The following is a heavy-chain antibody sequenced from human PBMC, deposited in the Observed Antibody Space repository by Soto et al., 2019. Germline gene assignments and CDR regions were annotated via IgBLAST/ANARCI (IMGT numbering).Heavy chain of an antibody. Sequence: LRLSCAASGFTFSSYSMNWVRQAPGKGLEWVSSISSSSSYIYYADSVKGRFTISRDNAKNSLYLQMNSLRAEDTAVYYCARDRITIFGVVIISDQNWFDPWGQGTLVTVSS. CDR2: ISSSSSYI. CDR3: ARDRITIFGVVIISDQNWFDP. V-gene: IGHV3-21*01. CDR1: GFTFSSYS. D-gene: IGHD3-3*01. J-gene: IGHJ5*02.